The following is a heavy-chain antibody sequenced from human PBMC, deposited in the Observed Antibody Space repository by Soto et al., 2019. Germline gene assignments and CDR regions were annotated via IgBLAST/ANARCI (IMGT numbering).Heavy chain of an antibody. J-gene: IGHJ4*02. V-gene: IGHV3-15*01. CDR1: GITFSNAW. CDR2: VKRQTEGAKT. CDR3: TTENCGRGDY. Sequence: EVQLVESGGDLVKPGESLRLSCVASGITFSNAWLCWVRQAPGKGLEWVARVKRQTEGAKTDYAAPVKGRFTISRDDSTDTVYLQMNSLRIEDTAVYYCTTENCGRGDYWGQGTLVTVSA. D-gene: IGHD7-27*01.